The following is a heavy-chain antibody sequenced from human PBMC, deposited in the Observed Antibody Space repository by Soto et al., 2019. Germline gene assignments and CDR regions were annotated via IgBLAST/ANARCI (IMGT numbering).Heavy chain of an antibody. CDR3: AHRRSGGLAGTKGGYFDY. Sequence: QITLKESGPTLVKPTQTLTLTCTFSGFSLSTSGVGVGWIRQPPGKALEWLALIYWDDDKRYSPSLKSRPTITKDTTKNQVVLTMTNMDPVDTATYYCAHRRSGGLAGTKGGYFDYWGQGTLVTVSS. CDR1: GFSLSTSGVG. CDR2: IYWDDDK. J-gene: IGHJ4*02. V-gene: IGHV2-5*02. D-gene: IGHD4-17*01.